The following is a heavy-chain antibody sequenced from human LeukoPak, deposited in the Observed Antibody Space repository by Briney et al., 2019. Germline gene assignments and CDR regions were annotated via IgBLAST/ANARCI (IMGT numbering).Heavy chain of an antibody. V-gene: IGHV4-59*08. CDR3: ARHEGGGWFDH. Sequence: SETLSLTCTVSGDSISTYYWSWIRHPPGKGVEGVGYIYLSGSNNYTPARKTRATISVDTSKNQFSLKLNAENATDTAVYYCARHEGGGWFDHWGQGTLVTVSS. J-gene: IGHJ5*02. CDR2: IYLSGSN. CDR1: GDSISTYY. D-gene: IGHD3-10*01.